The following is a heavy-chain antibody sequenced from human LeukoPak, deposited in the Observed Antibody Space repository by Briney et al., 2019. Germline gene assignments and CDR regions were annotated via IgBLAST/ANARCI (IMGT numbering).Heavy chain of an antibody. CDR1: GFTFSSYW. D-gene: IGHD5-18*01. CDR3: ARDQGYSHPVDY. Sequence: GGSLRLPCAASGFTFSSYWMHWVRQAPGKGLVWVSRINSDGSSTSYADSVKGRFTISRDNAKNTLYLQMNSLRAEDTAVYYCARDQGYSHPVDYWGQGTLVTVSS. J-gene: IGHJ4*02. CDR2: INSDGSST. V-gene: IGHV3-74*01.